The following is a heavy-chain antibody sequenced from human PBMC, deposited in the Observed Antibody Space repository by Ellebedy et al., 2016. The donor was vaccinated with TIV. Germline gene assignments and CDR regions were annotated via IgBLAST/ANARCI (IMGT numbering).Heavy chain of an antibody. V-gene: IGHV3-33*08. CDR3: ARDGFKAAAGTRYYYYYGMDV. J-gene: IGHJ6*02. CDR2: IWYDGSNE. Sequence: GGSLRLXXAASGFTFSSYWMGWVRQAPGKGLVWLAVIWYDGSNEYYADSVRGRFTISRDNSKNTVHLQMNSLRAEDTAVYYCARDGFKAAAGTRYYYYYGMDVWGQGTTVTVSS. D-gene: IGHD6-13*01. CDR1: GFTFSSYW.